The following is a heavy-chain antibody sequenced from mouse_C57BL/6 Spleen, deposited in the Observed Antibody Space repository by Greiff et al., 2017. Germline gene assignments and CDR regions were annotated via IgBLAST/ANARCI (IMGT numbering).Heavy chain of an antibody. Sequence: EVKLMESGGGLVKPGGSLKLSCAASGFTFSSYAMSCVRQTPEKRLQWVATISDGGSYTYYPDNVKGRFTISRDNAKNNLYLQMSHLKSEDTAMYYCARAAVVARYFDVWGKGTTVTVSS. CDR3: ARAAVVARYFDV. D-gene: IGHD1-1*01. CDR2: ISDGGSYT. J-gene: IGHJ1*03. CDR1: GFTFSSYA. V-gene: IGHV5-4*03.